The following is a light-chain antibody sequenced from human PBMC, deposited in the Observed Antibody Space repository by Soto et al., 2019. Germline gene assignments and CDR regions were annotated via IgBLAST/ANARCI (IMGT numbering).Light chain of an antibody. J-gene: IGKJ1*01. V-gene: IGKV1-39*01. CDR2: AAS. Sequence: CPSTLSASVGDRVTITCRASQTIANYFNWYQQRPGKAPNLLIYAASSLQSGVPSRFSGSGSGTDFSLTISSLQPEDFATYYCQQSYSTPPWTFGQGTKVDIK. CDR1: QTIANY. CDR3: QQSYSTPPWT.